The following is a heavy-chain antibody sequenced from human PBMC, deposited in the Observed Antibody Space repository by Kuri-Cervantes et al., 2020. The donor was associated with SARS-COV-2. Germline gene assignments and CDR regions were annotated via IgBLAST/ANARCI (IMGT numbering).Heavy chain of an antibody. D-gene: IGHD6-19*01. V-gene: IGHV3-7*01. Sequence: ETLSLTCAASGFMFTSYGMSWVRQAPGKGLEWVANIKQDGSETYYVDSVKGRFTIPRDNAKNSLYLQMNSLRAEDTAVYYCAREKAVAGFDYWGQGTLVTVSS. CDR1: GFMFTSYG. J-gene: IGHJ4*02. CDR2: IKQDGSET. CDR3: AREKAVAGFDY.